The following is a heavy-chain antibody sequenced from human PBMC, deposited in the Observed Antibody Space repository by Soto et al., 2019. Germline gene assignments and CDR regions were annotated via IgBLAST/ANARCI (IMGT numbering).Heavy chain of an antibody. V-gene: IGHV3-30-3*01. CDR3: ARDRYGFWSAKRLNEYFQH. CDR2: ISYDGSNK. D-gene: IGHD3-3*01. CDR1: GFTLSSYA. Sequence: GGSLRLSCAASGFTLSSYAMHWVRQAPGKGLEWVAVISYDGSNKYYADSVKGRFTISRDNSKNTLYLQMNSLRAEDTAVYYCARDRYGFWSAKRLNEYFQHWGQGTLVTVSS. J-gene: IGHJ1*01.